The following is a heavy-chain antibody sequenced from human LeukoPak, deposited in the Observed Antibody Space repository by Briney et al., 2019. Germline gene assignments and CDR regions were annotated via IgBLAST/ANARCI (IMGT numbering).Heavy chain of an antibody. CDR3: ARGTKVLLWFGENAPYYFDY. J-gene: IGHJ4*02. V-gene: IGHV1-69*13. CDR1: GGTFSSYA. Sequence: ASVKVSCKASGGTFSSYAISWVRQAPGQGLEWMGGIIPIFGTANYAQKFQGRVTITADESTSTAYMELSSLRSEDTAVYYCARGTKVLLWFGENAPYYFDYWGQGTLVTVSS. D-gene: IGHD3-10*01. CDR2: IIPIFGTA.